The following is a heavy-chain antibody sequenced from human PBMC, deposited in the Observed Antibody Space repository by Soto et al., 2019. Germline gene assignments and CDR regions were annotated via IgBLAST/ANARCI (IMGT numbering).Heavy chain of an antibody. Sequence: PSGTTALTCTFCSGSVSSCSYYWSWKRKHPGKGMERIWYIYYSGITNYNPVLKSRVTISVDTSKNQFSLKLSSVTAADTAVYYCARGGFTMVRGVYYYYYYGMDVWGQGTTVTVSS. CDR1: SGSVSSCSYY. CDR3: ARGGFTMVRGVYYYYYYGMDV. J-gene: IGHJ6*02. D-gene: IGHD3-10*01. CDR2: IYYSGIT. V-gene: IGHV4-61*01.